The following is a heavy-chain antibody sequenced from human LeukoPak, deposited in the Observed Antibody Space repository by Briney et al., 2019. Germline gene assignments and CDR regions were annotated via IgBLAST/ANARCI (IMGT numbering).Heavy chain of an antibody. Sequence: PSETLSLTCAVSGYSISSGYYWGWIRQPPGKGLEWIGSIYHSGSTYYNPSLKSRVTISVDTSKNQFSLKLRSVTAADTAVYYCARHSGKDIAAAGNFDYWGQGTLVTVSS. CDR2: IYHSGST. D-gene: IGHD6-13*01. CDR1: GYSISSGYY. J-gene: IGHJ4*02. CDR3: ARHSGKDIAAAGNFDY. V-gene: IGHV4-38-2*01.